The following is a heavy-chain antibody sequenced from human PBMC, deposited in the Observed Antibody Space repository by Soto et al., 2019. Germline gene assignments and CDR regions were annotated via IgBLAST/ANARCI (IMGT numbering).Heavy chain of an antibody. D-gene: IGHD3-3*01. CDR2: IRYYGSKK. J-gene: IGHJ4*02. CDR3: ARAGNYDFWSGYTTIFDY. V-gene: IGHV3-33*01. Sequence: IRYYGSKKYYADSMKGRFTISRDNSKNTLYLPMNSLRAEDTAVYYCARAGNYDFWSGYTTIFDYWGQGTL.